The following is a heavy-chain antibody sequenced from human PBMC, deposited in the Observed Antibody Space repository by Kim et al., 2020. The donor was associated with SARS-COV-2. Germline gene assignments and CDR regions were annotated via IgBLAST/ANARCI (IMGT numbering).Heavy chain of an antibody. CDR1: GFTFDDYA. CDR3: AKDRGYSYGSDAFDI. D-gene: IGHD5-18*01. CDR2: ISWNSGSI. J-gene: IGHJ3*02. Sequence: GGSLRLSCAASGFTFDDYAMHWVRQAPGKGLEWVSGISWNSGSIGYADSVKGRFTISRDNAKNSLYLQMNSLRAEDTALYYCAKDRGYSYGSDAFDIWGQGTMVTVSS. V-gene: IGHV3-9*01.